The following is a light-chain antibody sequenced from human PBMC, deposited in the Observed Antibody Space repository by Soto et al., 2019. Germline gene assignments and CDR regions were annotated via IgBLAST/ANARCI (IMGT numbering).Light chain of an antibody. V-gene: IGKV3-20*01. J-gene: IGKJ4*01. CDR3: QHYGSLVLT. Sequence: EIVLTQSPGTLSLSPGERATLSCRASQSVSSSYLAWYQQKPGQAPRLLIYGASNRATGIPDRFSGSGSGTDFTLTISRLEPEDFAVYYCQHYGSLVLTFGGGTKLEIK. CDR1: QSVSSSY. CDR2: GAS.